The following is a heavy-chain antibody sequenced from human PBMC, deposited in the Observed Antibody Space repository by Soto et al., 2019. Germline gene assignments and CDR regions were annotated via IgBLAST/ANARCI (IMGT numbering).Heavy chain of an antibody. CDR3: TTDRGSGSSVDY. CDR1: GFTFSNAL. Sequence: PGESLRLSCAASGFTFSNALMSWVCQAPGKGLEWVGRIKSKTDGGTTDYAAPVKGRFTISRDDSKNTLYLQMNSLKTEDTAVYYCTTDRGSGSSVDYWGQGALVTVSS. V-gene: IGHV3-15*01. CDR2: IKSKTDGGTT. D-gene: IGHD3-10*01. J-gene: IGHJ4*02.